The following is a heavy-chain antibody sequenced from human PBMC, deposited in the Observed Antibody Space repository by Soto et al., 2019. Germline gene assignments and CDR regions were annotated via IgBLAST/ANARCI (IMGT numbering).Heavy chain of an antibody. Sequence: TGGSLRLACTSSGFTFVDYAMSWFRQAPGKGREWVGFIRSKAYGGATEYAASVKGRFTIPRDDSKSIAYLQMNSLKTEDTAVYYCTRRLDYGGNSPFWGQGTMLTVSS. CDR3: TRRLDYGGNSPF. J-gene: IGHJ3*01. V-gene: IGHV3-49*03. CDR2: IRSKAYGGAT. CDR1: GFTFVDYA. D-gene: IGHD4-17*01.